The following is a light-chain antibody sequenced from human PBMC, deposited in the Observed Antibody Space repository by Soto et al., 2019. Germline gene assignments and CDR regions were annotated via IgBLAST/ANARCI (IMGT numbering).Light chain of an antibody. J-gene: IGLJ2*01. Sequence: QSALTQPASVSGSPGQSITISCTGTSSDIGGYNYVSWYQQHPDKAPKLMIYEVSNRPSGVSNRFSGSKSGNTASLTISGLQAEDEADYYCSSYTSSTPYVVFGGGTKLTVL. CDR1: SSDIGGYNY. V-gene: IGLV2-14*01. CDR3: SSYTSSTPYVV. CDR2: EVS.